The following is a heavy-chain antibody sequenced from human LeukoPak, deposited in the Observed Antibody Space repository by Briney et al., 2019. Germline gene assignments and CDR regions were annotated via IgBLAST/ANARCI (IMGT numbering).Heavy chain of an antibody. CDR2: IQPDGNDK. CDR3: AKGDARTEFDY. J-gene: IGHJ4*02. Sequence: GGSLRLSCAASGFAFSNYGMHWVRQAPGKGLEWVTLIQPDGNDKYYADSVKGRFTVSRDNSKNTLYLQLNSLRAEDMAVYYCAKGDARTEFDYWGQGTLVTVSS. V-gene: IGHV3-30*02. D-gene: IGHD3/OR15-3a*01. CDR1: GFAFSNYG.